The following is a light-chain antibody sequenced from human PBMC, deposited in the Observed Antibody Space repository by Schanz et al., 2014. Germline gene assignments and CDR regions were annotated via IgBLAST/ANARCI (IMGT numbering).Light chain of an antibody. CDR1: QSLSGGY. CDR2: GAS. CDR3: QQYYSTQIT. J-gene: IGKJ5*01. Sequence: IVLTQSPATLSLSPGDSATLSCRASQSLSGGYLAWYQQKPGQAPRLLIYGASGRATGIPDRFSGSGSGTDFTLTISSLQAEDVAVYYCQQYYSTQITFGQGTRLEIK. V-gene: IGKV3D-7*01.